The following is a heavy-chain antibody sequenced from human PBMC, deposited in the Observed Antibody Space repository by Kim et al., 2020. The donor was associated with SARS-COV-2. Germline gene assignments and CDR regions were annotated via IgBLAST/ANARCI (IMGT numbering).Heavy chain of an antibody. V-gene: IGHV4-39*07. CDR1: GGSISSHTYY. Sequence: SETLSLTCTVSGGSISSHTYYWGWIRQPPGKGLEWIGSIYYGGSTYYNPSLKSRVIISVDTSKNQFSLRLNSVSAADTAVYYCARDRSYYGSGREFDPWG. CDR3: ARDRSYYGSGREFDP. CDR2: IYYGGST. J-gene: IGHJ5*02. D-gene: IGHD3-10*01.